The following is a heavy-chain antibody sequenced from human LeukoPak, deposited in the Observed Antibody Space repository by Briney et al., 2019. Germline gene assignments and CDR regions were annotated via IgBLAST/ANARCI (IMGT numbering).Heavy chain of an antibody. D-gene: IGHD5-18*01. J-gene: IGHJ4*02. CDR1: GFSFDDYA. CDR2: ISWNSGSK. Sequence: PGGSLRLSCAASGFSFDDYAMHWVRQAPGKGLEWVSGISWNSGSKGYADSVKGRFTISRDNAKNSLYLQVNSLRAEDTAVYFCARDRGYSNFDYWGQGTLVTVSS. V-gene: IGHV3-9*01. CDR3: ARDRGYSNFDY.